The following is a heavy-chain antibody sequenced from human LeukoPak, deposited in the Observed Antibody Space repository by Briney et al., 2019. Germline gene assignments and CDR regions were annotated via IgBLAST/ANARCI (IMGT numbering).Heavy chain of an antibody. Sequence: PGGSLRLSCAASGFTFSSYWMHWVRQVPGKGLVWVSRINSDGSTTNYADSVKGRLTISRDNAKNTLYLHMNSLTAEDTAVYYCASKRYSSGWYEVWGQGTLVTVSS. CDR1: GFTFSSYW. J-gene: IGHJ4*02. V-gene: IGHV3-74*01. D-gene: IGHD6-19*01. CDR3: ASKRYSSGWYEV. CDR2: INSDGSTT.